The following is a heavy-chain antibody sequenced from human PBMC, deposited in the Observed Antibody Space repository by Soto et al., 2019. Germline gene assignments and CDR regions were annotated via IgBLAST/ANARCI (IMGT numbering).Heavy chain of an antibody. Sequence: LRLSCAASGFTFSSYTMSWVRQAPGKGLEWVSSITSISSYIYHTDPVKGRFTISRDNAKNSLYLQMNSLRADDTAVYYCARVTYEESYHDYWGQGTLVTVSS. V-gene: IGHV3-21*01. CDR3: ARVTYEESYHDY. J-gene: IGHJ4*02. CDR1: GFTFSSYT. CDR2: ITSISSYI. D-gene: IGHD1-26*01.